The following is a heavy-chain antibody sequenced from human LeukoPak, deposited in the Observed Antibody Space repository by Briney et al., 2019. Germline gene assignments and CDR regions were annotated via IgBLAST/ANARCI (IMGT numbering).Heavy chain of an antibody. CDR3: ARRYSSGWYGGY. D-gene: IGHD6-19*01. V-gene: IGHV4-34*01. J-gene: IGHJ4*02. Sequence: PSETLSLTCTVSGGSISSYYWSWIRQPPGKGLEWIGEINHSGSTNYNPSLKSRVTISVDTSKNQFSLKLSSVTAADTAVYYCARRYSSGWYGGYWGQGTLVTVSS. CDR1: GGSISSYY. CDR2: INHSGST.